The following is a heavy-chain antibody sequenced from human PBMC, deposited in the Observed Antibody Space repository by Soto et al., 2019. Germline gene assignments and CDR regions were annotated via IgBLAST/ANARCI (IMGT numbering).Heavy chain of an antibody. D-gene: IGHD2-21*02. CDR1: GFTFGSYW. Sequence: GGSLRLSCAVSGFTFGSYWMNWVRLIPGKGLEWVAYIKPDGSATYYVDSVKGRFTISRDNAENSVSLQMNSLRAEDTAVYYCAREETAWPLAYGLDVWGQGTTVTVSS. CDR2: IKPDGSAT. J-gene: IGHJ6*02. CDR3: AREETAWPLAYGLDV. V-gene: IGHV3-7*01.